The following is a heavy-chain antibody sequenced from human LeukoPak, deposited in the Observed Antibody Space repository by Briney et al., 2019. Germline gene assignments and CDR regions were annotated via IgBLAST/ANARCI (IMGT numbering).Heavy chain of an antibody. V-gene: IGHV1-18*01. CDR2: ISPHNGDT. CDR1: GYTFTMYG. Sequence: ASVKLSCKASGYTFTMYGISWVRQAPGQGLQWLGWISPHNGDTKYTQDLQGRVSMTTDTSTSTAYLELRSLRSDDTAIYYCARDLNYVTLGYDILADVGYYFDYWGQGSLVTVSS. D-gene: IGHD3-9*01. J-gene: IGHJ4*02. CDR3: ARDLNYVTLGYDILADVGYYFDY.